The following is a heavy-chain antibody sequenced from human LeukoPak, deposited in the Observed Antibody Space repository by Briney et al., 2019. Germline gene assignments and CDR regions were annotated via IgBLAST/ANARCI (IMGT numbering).Heavy chain of an antibody. CDR2: IKSKTDGGTT. J-gene: IGHJ4*02. CDR3: TAAAYKWLRFQFDY. Sequence: GGSLRLSCAASGFTFSNAWMSWVRQAPGKGLEWVGRIKSKTDGGTTDYAAPVKGRFTISRDDSKNTLYLQMNSPKTEDTAVYYCTAAAYKWLRFQFDYWGQGTLVTVSS. V-gene: IGHV3-15*01. D-gene: IGHD5-12*01. CDR1: GFTFSNAW.